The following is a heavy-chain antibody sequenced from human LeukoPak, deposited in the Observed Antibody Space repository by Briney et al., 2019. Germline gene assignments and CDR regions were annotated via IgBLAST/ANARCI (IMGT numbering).Heavy chain of an antibody. CDR1: GFTSGTCW. V-gene: IGHV3-7*01. CDR2: INQDGSAQ. CDR3: ARSAR. Sequence: GVSLRLSCAASGFTSGTCWMSWVRQAPGKGLEWVANINQDGSAQYYVDSVKGRFTISRDNAKSSLYLQMNSLRAEDTAVYYCARSARWGQGTLVTVSS. J-gene: IGHJ4*02.